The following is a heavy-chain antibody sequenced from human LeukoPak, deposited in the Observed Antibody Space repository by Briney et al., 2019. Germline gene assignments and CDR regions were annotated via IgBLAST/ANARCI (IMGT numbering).Heavy chain of an antibody. J-gene: IGHJ6*02. CDR3: VQHNHMDV. V-gene: IGHV1-46*01. CDR2: INLSGGST. CDR1: GYTFTTYS. Sequence: GASVKVSCTASGYTFTTYSMHWVRQAPGQGLEWMAIINLSGGSTDYTQKFQGRVTVTRDTSTSTVYMELSSLRSEDTAVYYCVQHNHMDVWGQGTTVTVSS.